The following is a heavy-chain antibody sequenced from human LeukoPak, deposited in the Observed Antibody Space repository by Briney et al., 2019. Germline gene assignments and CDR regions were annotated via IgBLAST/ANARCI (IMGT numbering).Heavy chain of an antibody. V-gene: IGHV3-30*04. CDR1: VFTFSSYA. Sequence: PGGSLRLSCAASVFTFSSYAMHWVRQAPGKGLEWVAVISYDGSNKYYADSVKGRFTISRDNSKNTLYLQMNSLRAEDTAVYYCAGARYSGYDWGYYFDYWGQGTLFTVSS. CDR2: ISYDGSNK. J-gene: IGHJ4*02. D-gene: IGHD5-12*01. CDR3: AGARYSGYDWGYYFDY.